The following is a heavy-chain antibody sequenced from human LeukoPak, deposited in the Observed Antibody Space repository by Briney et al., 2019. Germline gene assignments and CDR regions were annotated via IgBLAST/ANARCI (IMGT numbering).Heavy chain of an antibody. CDR1: GFTFSSYA. J-gene: IGHJ4*02. Sequence: GRSLRLSCAASGFTFSSYAMHWVRQAPGKGLEWVAVISYDGSNKYYADSVKGRFTISRDNSKNTLYLQMNSLRAEDTAVYYCASRGGSSSWHNFDYWGQGTLVTVSS. V-gene: IGHV3-30-3*01. CDR2: ISYDGSNK. CDR3: ASRGGSSSWHNFDY. D-gene: IGHD6-13*01.